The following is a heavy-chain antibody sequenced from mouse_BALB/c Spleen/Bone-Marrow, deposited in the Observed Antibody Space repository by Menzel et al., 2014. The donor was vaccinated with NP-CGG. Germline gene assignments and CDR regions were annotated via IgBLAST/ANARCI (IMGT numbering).Heavy chain of an antibody. D-gene: IGHD1-2*01. J-gene: IGHJ2*01. V-gene: IGHV1-9*01. CDR1: GYTFSSYW. CDR2: ILPGSGST. CDR3: ARRVTTANY. Sequence: VQGVESGAELMKPGASVKISCKATGYTFSSYWIEWVKQRPGHGLEWIGEILPGSGSTNYNEKFKGKATFTADTSSNTAYMQLSSPTSEDSAVYYCARRVTTANYWGQGTTLTVSS.